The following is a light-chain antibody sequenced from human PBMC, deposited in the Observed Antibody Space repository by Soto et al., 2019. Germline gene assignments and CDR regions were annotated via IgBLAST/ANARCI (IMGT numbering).Light chain of an antibody. CDR2: HAS. CDR3: QQFNSL. CDR1: QSISSW. J-gene: IGKJ5*01. Sequence: DIQMTQSPSTLSASVGDRVTITCRASQSISSWLAWYQQKPGKAPKLLIYHASTLESGVPSRFSGSGSGTHFILTISNLQPEDFATYYCQQFNSLFGQGTRLEIK. V-gene: IGKV1-5*01.